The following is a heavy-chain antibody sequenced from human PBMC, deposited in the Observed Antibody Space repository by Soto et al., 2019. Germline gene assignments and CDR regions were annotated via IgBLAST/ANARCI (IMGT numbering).Heavy chain of an antibody. CDR1: GLTVSSTF. CDR3: ARWVEGYGGLDS. D-gene: IGHD1-1*01. CDR2: LYSGGTT. J-gene: IGHJ4*02. V-gene: IGHV3-66*01. Sequence: EVQLVESGGDLVQPWGSLRLSCVASGLTVSSTFMTWVRQAPGKGLEWVSVLYSGGTTYYGDSVKGRFTISRDNSKNTLFLQMNSLRSEDTAVYYCARWVEGYGGLDSWGQGTLVTVSS.